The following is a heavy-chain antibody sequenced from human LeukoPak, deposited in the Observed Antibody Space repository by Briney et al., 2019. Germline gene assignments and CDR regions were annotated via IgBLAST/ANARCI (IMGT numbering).Heavy chain of an antibody. Sequence: SETLSLTCAVYGGSFSGYYWSWIRQPPGKGLEWIREINHSGSTNYNPSLKSRVTISVDTSNNQFFLKLSSVTAADTAVYYCARGGRIVVVPAAIGGWFDPWGQGTLVTVSS. CDR1: GGSFSGYY. CDR2: INHSGST. D-gene: IGHD2-2*02. J-gene: IGHJ5*02. CDR3: ARGGRIVVVPAAIGGWFDP. V-gene: IGHV4-34*01.